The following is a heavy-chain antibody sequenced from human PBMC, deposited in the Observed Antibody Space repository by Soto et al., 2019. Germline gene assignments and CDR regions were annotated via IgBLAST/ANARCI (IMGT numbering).Heavy chain of an antibody. Sequence: SQTLSLTCGISGDSVSSSSAAWNWIRQSPSRGLEWLGRTYYRSKWYSEYAVSVQSRITINPDTSKNQFSLRLNSVTPEDTAVYYCARDLSGSGSSFFDDWGQGTRVTVAS. CDR2: TYYRSKWYS. CDR3: ARDLSGSGSSFFDD. J-gene: IGHJ4*02. V-gene: IGHV6-1*01. D-gene: IGHD6-19*01. CDR1: GDSVSSSSAA.